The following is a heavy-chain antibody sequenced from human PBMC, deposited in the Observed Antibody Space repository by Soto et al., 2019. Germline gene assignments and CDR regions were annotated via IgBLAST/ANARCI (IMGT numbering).Heavy chain of an antibody. CDR1: GGSISSSSYY. V-gene: IGHV4-39*01. CDR3: SRVKNGFGESLLYYYYGMDV. D-gene: IGHD3-10*01. Sequence: SETLSLTCTVSGGSISSSSYYWGWIRQPPGKGLEGIGRIYYSGSTYYNPSLKSLVTISVNRSKDKFSLKLSLVTPADKDVYYCSRVKNGFGESLLYYYYGMDVWGQGTTVTVSS. J-gene: IGHJ6*02. CDR2: IYYSGST.